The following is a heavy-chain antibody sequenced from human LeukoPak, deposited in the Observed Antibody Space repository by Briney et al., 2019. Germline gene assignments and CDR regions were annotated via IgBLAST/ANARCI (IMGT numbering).Heavy chain of an antibody. CDR3: ARVGAYCSGISCFDY. CDR2: ISAYNGNT. D-gene: IGHD2-15*01. CDR1: GYTFTSYG. V-gene: IGHV1-18*01. Sequence: ASVKVSCKASGYTFTSYGISWVRQAPGQGLEWMGWISAYNGNTDHAHNFQGRVTMTTDTSTNTAYVELRSLESDDTAVYYCARVGAYCSGISCFDYWGQGTLVTVSS. J-gene: IGHJ4*02.